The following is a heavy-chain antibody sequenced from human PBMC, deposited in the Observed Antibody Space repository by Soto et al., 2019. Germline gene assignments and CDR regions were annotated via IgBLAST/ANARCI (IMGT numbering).Heavy chain of an antibody. CDR2: IYYTGTT. D-gene: IGHD1-26*01. CDR1: GGSIRTGEYY. V-gene: IGHV4-30-4*01. CDR3: VAMQRWDPTEDS. Sequence: QLQQSGPGLMKPSQTLSLTCTVSGGSIRTGEYYWTWIRQPPGKGLEWVGYIYYTGTTYYDPSLESRVTLSLDTSKNQFSLQLRSVTAADTAVYFCVAMQRWDPTEDSWGQGTRVTVSS. J-gene: IGHJ4*02.